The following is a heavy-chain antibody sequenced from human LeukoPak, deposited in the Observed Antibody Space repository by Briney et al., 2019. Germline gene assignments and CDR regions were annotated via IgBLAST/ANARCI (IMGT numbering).Heavy chain of an antibody. CDR2: IGSSST. J-gene: IGHJ4*02. D-gene: IGHD5-24*01. CDR3: ARDYGYEIDY. Sequence: GGSLRLSCAASGFTFSSYSMNWVRQAPGKGLEWVSSIGSSSTYADSVRGRFTISRDSAKNSLYLQMNSLRVEDTAVYYCARDYGYEIDYWGQGTLVTVSS. V-gene: IGHV3-21*01. CDR1: GFTFSSYS.